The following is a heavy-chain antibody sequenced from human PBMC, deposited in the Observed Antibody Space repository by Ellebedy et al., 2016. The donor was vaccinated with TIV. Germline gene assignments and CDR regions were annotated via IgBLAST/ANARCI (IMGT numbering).Heavy chain of an antibody. J-gene: IGHJ4*02. CDR2: INPSGGST. D-gene: IGHD2-15*01. Sequence: ASVKVSCXASGYTFTSYYMHWVRQAPGQGLEWMGIINPSGGSTSYAQKFQGRVTMTRDTSTSTVYMELSSLRSEDTAVYYCARDCSGGSCYYYIPFDYWGQGTLVTVSS. V-gene: IGHV1-46*01. CDR1: GYTFTSYY. CDR3: ARDCSGGSCYYYIPFDY.